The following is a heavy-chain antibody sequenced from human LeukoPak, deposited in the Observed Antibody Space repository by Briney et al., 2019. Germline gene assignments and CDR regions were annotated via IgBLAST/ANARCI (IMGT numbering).Heavy chain of an antibody. CDR2: IYHSGST. CDR1: GDSISSGKW. V-gene: IGHV4-4*02. D-gene: IGHD5-18*01. CDR3: AREIDRGYSYVF. Sequence: SETLSLTCAVSGDSISSGKWWTWVRPAPGKGLEWIGEIYHSGSTNYNPSLKSRVTISVDRSNNQISLKLTSVTAADTAMYYCAREIDRGYSYVFWGQGTLVTVSS. J-gene: IGHJ4*02.